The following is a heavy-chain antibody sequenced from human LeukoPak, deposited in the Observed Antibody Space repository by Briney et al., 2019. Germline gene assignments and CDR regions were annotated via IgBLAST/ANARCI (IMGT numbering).Heavy chain of an antibody. D-gene: IGHD3-10*01. CDR1: GYTFTSYG. V-gene: IGHV1-18*01. CDR2: ISAYNGNT. CDR3: ARERGFGEPLDY. J-gene: IGHJ4*02. Sequence: ASVKVSCKASGYTFTSYGISWVRQAPGQGLEWMGWISAYNGNTDYAQKLQGRVTMTTDTSTSTAYMELRSLRSEDTAVYYCARERGFGEPLDYWGQGTLVTVSS.